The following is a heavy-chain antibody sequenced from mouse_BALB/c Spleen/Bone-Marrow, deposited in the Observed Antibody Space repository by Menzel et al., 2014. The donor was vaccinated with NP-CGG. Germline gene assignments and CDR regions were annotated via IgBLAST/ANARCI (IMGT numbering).Heavy chain of an antibody. CDR1: GYAFSNYG. CDR2: IYPGDGDT. D-gene: IGHD2-4*01. V-gene: IGHV1-80*01. J-gene: IGHJ4*01. Sequence: VQLQQSGAEVMRPGFSVNISCKASGYAFSNYGMNWVKQRPGQGLEWIGQIYPGDGDTNYNGKFKGRVTLTADKSSSTAYMQLSSLTSEDSAVYFCASVYDYGRGYAMDYWGQGTSVTVSS. CDR3: ASVYDYGRGYAMDY.